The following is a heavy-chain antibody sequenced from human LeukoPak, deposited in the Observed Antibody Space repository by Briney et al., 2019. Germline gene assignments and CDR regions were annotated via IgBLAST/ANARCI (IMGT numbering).Heavy chain of an antibody. Sequence: PGGSLRLSCSASGFTFNSYPVHWVRQAPGKGLEYVSGISRNGGSTYYADSVKGRFTISRDNPKNTLYLQMSSLRAEDTAVYYCARGWVPSDITLKWGQGTMVTVSS. D-gene: IGHD3-22*01. CDR1: GFTFNSYP. J-gene: IGHJ3*01. CDR3: ARGWVPSDITLK. CDR2: ISRNGGST. V-gene: IGHV3-64D*06.